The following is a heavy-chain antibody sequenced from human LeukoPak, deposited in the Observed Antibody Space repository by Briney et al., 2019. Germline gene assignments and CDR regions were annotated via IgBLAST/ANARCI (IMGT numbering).Heavy chain of an antibody. CDR1: GGSISSSDYY. J-gene: IGHJ4*02. CDR2: IYYSGST. D-gene: IGHD2-2*02. CDR3: ARSPPDIVVVPAAIPVFFDY. V-gene: IGHV4-30-4*08. Sequence: SETLSLTCTVSGGSISSSDYYWSWIRQPPGKGLEWIGYIYYSGSTYYNPSLKSRVTISVDTSKNQFSLKLSSVTAADTAVYYCARSPPDIVVVPAAIPVFFDYWGQGTLVTVSS.